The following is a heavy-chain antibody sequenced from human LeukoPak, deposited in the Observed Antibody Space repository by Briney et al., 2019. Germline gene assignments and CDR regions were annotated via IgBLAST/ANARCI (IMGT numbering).Heavy chain of an antibody. CDR2: INHSGST. Sequence: PSETLSLTCAVYGGSFSGYYWSWIRQPPGKGLEWIGEINHSGSTNYNPSLKSRVTISVDTSKNQFSLKLSSVTAADTAVYYCARGRDIVVVVAAVFDYWGQGTLVTVSS. V-gene: IGHV4-34*01. CDR1: GGSFSGYY. D-gene: IGHD2-15*01. J-gene: IGHJ4*02. CDR3: ARGRDIVVVVAAVFDY.